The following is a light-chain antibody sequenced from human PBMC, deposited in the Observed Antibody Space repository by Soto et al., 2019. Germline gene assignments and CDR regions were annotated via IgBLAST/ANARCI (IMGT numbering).Light chain of an antibody. CDR2: AAS. CDR1: QSISSY. V-gene: IGKV1-39*01. CDR3: QQSYSTPWT. J-gene: IGKJ1*01. Sequence: DIQMTQSPSCLSASVGDRGTITWRASQSISSYLNWYQQKPGKAPKLLIYAASSLQSGVPSRFSGSGSGTDFTLTISSLQPEDFATYYCQQSYSTPWTFGQGTKVEIK.